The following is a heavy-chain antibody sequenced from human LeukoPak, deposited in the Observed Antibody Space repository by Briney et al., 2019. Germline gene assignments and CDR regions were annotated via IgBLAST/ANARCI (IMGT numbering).Heavy chain of an antibody. CDR2: IYSGGNT. D-gene: IGHD5-18*01. Sequence: GGSLRLSCAASGFTLSNNYMSWVRQAPGKGLEWVSVIYSGGNTYYADSVKGRFTISRDTSKNTLYLQMNSLRAEDTAVYYCARGGYSYGPFDYWGQGTLVTVSS. J-gene: IGHJ4*02. V-gene: IGHV3-66*01. CDR3: ARGGYSYGPFDY. CDR1: GFTLSNNY.